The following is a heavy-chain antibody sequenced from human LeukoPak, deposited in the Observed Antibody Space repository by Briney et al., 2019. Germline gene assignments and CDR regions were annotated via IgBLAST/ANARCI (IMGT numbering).Heavy chain of an antibody. Sequence: PGGSLRLSCAASGFTFRNYAMTWVRQAPGKGLEWVTVISYDGSDKYYADSVKGRFTISRDNSRNTLYLQMNSLRVEDTAVYYCAKEVGTFTLDYWGQGTLVTVSS. D-gene: IGHD1-26*01. CDR3: AKEVGTFTLDY. CDR2: ISYDGSDK. J-gene: IGHJ4*02. V-gene: IGHV3-30*18. CDR1: GFTFRNYA.